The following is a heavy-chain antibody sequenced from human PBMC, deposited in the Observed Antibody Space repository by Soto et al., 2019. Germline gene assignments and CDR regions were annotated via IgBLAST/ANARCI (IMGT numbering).Heavy chain of an antibody. V-gene: IGHV4-39*01. CDR1: SGSVSSTNYY. D-gene: IGHD2-2*01. CDR3: ARHTISLVVVPARDYGMDV. J-gene: IGHJ6*02. Sequence: PSETLTLTCTASSGSVSSTNYYWGWIRQPPGKGLEWIGNIYYSGNTYYNPSLKSRVTISVDTSKNQFSLKLSSVTAADTAVYYCARHTISLVVVPARDYGMDVWGQGTTVTVSS. CDR2: IYYSGNT.